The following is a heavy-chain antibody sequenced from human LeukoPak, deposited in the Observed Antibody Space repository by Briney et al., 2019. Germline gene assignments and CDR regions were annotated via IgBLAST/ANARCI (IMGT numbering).Heavy chain of an antibody. Sequence: QPGRSPRLSCAASGFTFSSYAMHWVRQAPGKGLEWVAVISYDGSNKYYADSVKGRFTISRDNSKNTLYLQMNSLRAEDTAVYYCARGLLLWFGELSQPFDYWGQGTLVTVSS. CDR3: ARGLLLWFGELSQPFDY. CDR2: ISYDGSNK. J-gene: IGHJ4*02. D-gene: IGHD3-10*01. V-gene: IGHV3-30*04. CDR1: GFTFSSYA.